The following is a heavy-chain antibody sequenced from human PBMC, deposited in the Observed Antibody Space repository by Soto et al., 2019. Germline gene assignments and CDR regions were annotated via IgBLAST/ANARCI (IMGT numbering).Heavy chain of an antibody. V-gene: IGHV4-39*01. CDR2: IYYSGST. J-gene: IGHJ4*02. CDR1: GGSISSSSYY. Sequence: PSETLSLTCTVSGGSISSSSYYWGWIRQPPGKGLEWIGSIYYSGSTYYNPSLKSRVTISVDTSKNQFSLMLSSVTAADTAVYYCARPLSITRPYFYYWGQGTLVTVSS. CDR3: ARPLSITRPYFYY. D-gene: IGHD3-3*02.